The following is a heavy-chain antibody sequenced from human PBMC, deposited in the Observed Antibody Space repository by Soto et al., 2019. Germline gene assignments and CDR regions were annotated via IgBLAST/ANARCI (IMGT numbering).Heavy chain of an antibody. J-gene: IGHJ4*02. Sequence: RGSLRLSCAASGFTFSDYYMSWIRQAPGKGLEWVSYISSSGSTIYYADSVKGRFTISRDNAKNSLFLQMNSLRAEDTAVYYCAKAMITFGGVIVPIDYWGQGTLVTVSS. CDR3: AKAMITFGGVIVPIDY. V-gene: IGHV3-11*01. CDR2: ISSSGSTI. CDR1: GFTFSDYY. D-gene: IGHD3-16*02.